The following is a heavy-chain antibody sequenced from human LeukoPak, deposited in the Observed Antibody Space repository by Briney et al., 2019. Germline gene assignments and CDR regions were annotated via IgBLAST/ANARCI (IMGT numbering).Heavy chain of an antibody. CDR1: GFTFSSYG. D-gene: IGHD5-12*01. J-gene: IGHJ4*02. V-gene: IGHV3-30*02. CDR2: IRYDGSNK. CDR3: AKDVDIVATYFDY. Sequence: GGSLRLSCAASGFTFSSYGMHWVRQAPGKGLEWVAFIRYDGSNKYYADSVKGRFTISRDNSKNTLYLQMNSLRAEDTAVYYCAKDVDIVATYFDYWGQGTLVTVSS.